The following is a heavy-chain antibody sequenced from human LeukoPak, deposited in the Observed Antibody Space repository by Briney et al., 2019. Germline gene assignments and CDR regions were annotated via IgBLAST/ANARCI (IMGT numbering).Heavy chain of an antibody. CDR2: IYYSGST. J-gene: IGHJ3*02. D-gene: IGHD6-13*01. Sequence: SETLSLTCTVSGGSISTYYWSWIRQPPGQGLEWIGYIYYSGSTNYNPSPKRRVTISVDTSKNQFSLTLSSVTAAATAVYYCARPYYSSSWPDAVDIWGQGTMVTVSS. V-gene: IGHV4-59*01. CDR3: ARPYYSSSWPDAVDI. CDR1: GGSISTYY.